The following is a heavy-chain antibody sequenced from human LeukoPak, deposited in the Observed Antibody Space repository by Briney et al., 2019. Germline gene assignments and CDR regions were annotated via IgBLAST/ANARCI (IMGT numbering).Heavy chain of an antibody. CDR1: EFSFKNYW. CDR2: IQQDGSNK. J-gene: IGHJ6*03. V-gene: IGHV3-7*01. CDR3: ARDPYNGYYGDDYYYYMDV. Sequence: GGSLRLSCAASEFSFKNYWMSWVRQAPGKGLEWVANIQQDGSNKFYADSVKGRFTISRDNARNSLYLQMNSLRPDDTAVYYCARDPYNGYYGDDYYYYMDVWGKGTTVTISS. D-gene: IGHD4-17*01.